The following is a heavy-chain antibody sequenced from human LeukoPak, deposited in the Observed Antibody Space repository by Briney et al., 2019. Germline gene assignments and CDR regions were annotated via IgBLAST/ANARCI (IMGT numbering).Heavy chain of an antibody. J-gene: IGHJ6*03. V-gene: IGHV3-30*02. Sequence: PGGSLRLSCAASGFTFSSYGMHWVRQAPGKGLEWVAFIRYDGSNKYYADSVKGRFTISRDNSKNTLYLQMNSLRAEDTAVYYCARCGYSYANYYYYMDVWGKGTTVTLSS. D-gene: IGHD5-18*01. CDR2: IRYDGSNK. CDR3: ARCGYSYANYYYYMDV. CDR1: GFTFSSYG.